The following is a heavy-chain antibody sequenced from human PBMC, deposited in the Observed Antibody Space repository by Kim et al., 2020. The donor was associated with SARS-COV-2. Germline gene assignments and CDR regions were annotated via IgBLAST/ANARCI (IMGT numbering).Heavy chain of an antibody. J-gene: IGHJ4*02. V-gene: IGHV3-74*01. CDR1: GFTFSSYW. CDR3: ARENEMATIHFDY. Sequence: GSLRLSCAASGFTFSSYWMHWVRQAPGKGLVWVSRINSDGSSTTYADSVKGRFTISRDNAKNTLYLQMNSLRAEDTAVYYCARENEMATIHFDYWGQGTLVTVSS. CDR2: INSDGSST.